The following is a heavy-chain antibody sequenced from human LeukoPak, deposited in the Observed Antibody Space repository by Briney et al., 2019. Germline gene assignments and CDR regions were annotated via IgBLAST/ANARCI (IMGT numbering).Heavy chain of an antibody. CDR2: IYYSGST. J-gene: IGHJ4*02. D-gene: IGHD1-26*01. CDR1: GGSISSSSYY. CDR3: ARDLEEWGLDY. V-gene: IGHV4-39*07. Sequence: PSETLSLTCTVSGGSISSSSYYWGWIRQPPGKGLEWIGSIYYSGSTYYNPSLKSRVTISVDTSKNQFSLKLSSVTAADTAVYYCARDLEEWGLDYWGQGTLVTVSS.